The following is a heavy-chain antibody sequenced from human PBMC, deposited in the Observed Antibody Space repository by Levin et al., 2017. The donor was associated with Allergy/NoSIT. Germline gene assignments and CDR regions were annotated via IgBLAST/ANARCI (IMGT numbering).Heavy chain of an antibody. CDR2: IRSKANSYAT. J-gene: IGHJ5*02. D-gene: IGHD3-3*01. Sequence: GESLKISCAASGFTFSGSAMHWVRQASGKGLEWVGRIRSKANSYATAYAASVKGRFTIARDESKNTAYLQMNSLKTEDTAVYYCTRNYDFRGPDHWGQGTLVTVSS. V-gene: IGHV3-73*01. CDR1: GFTFSGSA. CDR3: TRNYDFRGPDH.